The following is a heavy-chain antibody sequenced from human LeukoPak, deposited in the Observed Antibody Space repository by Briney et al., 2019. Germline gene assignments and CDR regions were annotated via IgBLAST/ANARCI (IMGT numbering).Heavy chain of an antibody. CDR2: IKSDGSVT. D-gene: IGHD1-14*01. CDR3: ARDHDAVGTTIDH. CDR1: GFTLSSYW. Sequence: TGGSLRLSCAASGFTLSSYWMHWVRQAPGEGLVWVSRIKSDGSVTWYADSVEGRFTISRDNAKNMLYLQMNSLRDEDTAVYFCARDHDAVGTTIDHWGQGTLVTVSS. J-gene: IGHJ4*02. V-gene: IGHV3-74*01.